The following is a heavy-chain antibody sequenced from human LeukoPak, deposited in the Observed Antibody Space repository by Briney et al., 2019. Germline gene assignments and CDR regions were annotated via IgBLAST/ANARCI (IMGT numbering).Heavy chain of an antibody. CDR3: AKDSYDSSGSRYDY. CDR1: GFTFSSYA. CDR2: ISDRGDRT. D-gene: IGHD3-22*01. Sequence: PGRSLRLSCAASGFTFSSYAMHWVRQAPGKGLEWVSAISDRGDRTWDADSVKGRVTISRDNYKNTLFLQMNSLRAEDTAIYYCAKDSYDSSGSRYDYWGQGTLVTVSS. J-gene: IGHJ4*02. V-gene: IGHV3-23*01.